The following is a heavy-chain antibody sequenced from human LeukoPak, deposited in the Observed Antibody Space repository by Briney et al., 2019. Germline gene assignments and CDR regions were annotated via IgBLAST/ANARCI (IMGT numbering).Heavy chain of an antibody. CDR2: IYPGDSDT. V-gene: IGHV5-51*01. CDR1: GYSFTSYW. D-gene: IGHD6-19*01. Sequence: GESLKISCKGSGYSFTSYWIGWVRQMPGKGLEWMGIIYPGDSDTRYSPSFQGQVTISADKSISTAYLQWSSLKASDTAMYYCASHSVDSSGWEEKAFDIWGQGTMVTVSS. J-gene: IGHJ3*02. CDR3: ASHSVDSSGWEEKAFDI.